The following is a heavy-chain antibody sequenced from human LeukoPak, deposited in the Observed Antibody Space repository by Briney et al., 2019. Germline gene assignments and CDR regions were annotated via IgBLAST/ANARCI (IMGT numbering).Heavy chain of an antibody. CDR1: GFTFSNYR. CDR2: ISSTSDTI. J-gene: IGHJ4*02. D-gene: IGHD5-18*01. V-gene: IGHV3-48*04. CDR3: ARDDLGYSYGYGY. Sequence: PGGSLRLSCAASGFTFSNYRMNWVRQAPGKGLEWVSYISSTSDTIYYVDSVKGRFTISRDNAKNSLYLQMNSLRAEDTAVYYCARDDLGYSYGYGYWGQGTLVTVPS.